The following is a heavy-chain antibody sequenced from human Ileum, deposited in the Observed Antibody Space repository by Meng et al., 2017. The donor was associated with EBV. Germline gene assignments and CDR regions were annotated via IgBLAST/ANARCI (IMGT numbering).Heavy chain of an antibody. D-gene: IGHD2-2*01. CDR3: ARSIVVVPAAIYY. J-gene: IGHJ4*02. V-gene: IGHV4-39*01. Sequence: QLLLQESGPGLVKPSETLPLPCTVAGGSISSSSYDWGWIRQPPGKGLEWIGSIYYSGSTYYNPSLKSRVTISVDTSKNQFSLKLSSVTAADTAVYYCARSIVVVPAAIYYWGQGTLVTVSS. CDR1: GGSISSSSYD. CDR2: IYYSGST.